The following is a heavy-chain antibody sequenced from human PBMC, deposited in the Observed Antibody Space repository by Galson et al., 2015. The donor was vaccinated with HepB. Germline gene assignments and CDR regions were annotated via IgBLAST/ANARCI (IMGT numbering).Heavy chain of an antibody. CDR2: INPNSGDT. V-gene: IGHV1-2*06. CDR1: RYTFTDYY. J-gene: IGHJ4*02. Sequence: SVKVSCKASRYTFTDYYIHWVRQAPGQGLEWMGRINPNSGDTNYAQKFQGRVTMTRDTSISTAYMELSSLRSDDTAAYYCARSHLKYYFDYWGQGILVTVSS. CDR3: ARSHLKYYFDY.